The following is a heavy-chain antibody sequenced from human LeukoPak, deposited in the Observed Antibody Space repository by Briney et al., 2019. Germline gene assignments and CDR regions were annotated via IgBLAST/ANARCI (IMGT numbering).Heavy chain of an antibody. CDR1: GFTFSSYA. V-gene: IGHV3-30*04. D-gene: IGHD1-26*01. CDR2: VSYDGSNK. J-gene: IGHJ4*02. Sequence: GGSLRLSCAASGFTFSSYAMNWVRQAPGKGLEWVAVVSYDGSNKYYANSVKGRFTIYRDNSKNTLHLQLNSLRAEDTAIYYCARDTSFAVGATLDFWGQGTLVTVSS. CDR3: ARDTSFAVGATLDF.